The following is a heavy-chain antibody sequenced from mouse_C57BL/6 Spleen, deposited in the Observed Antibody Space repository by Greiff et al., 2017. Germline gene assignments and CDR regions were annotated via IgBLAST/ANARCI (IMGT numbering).Heavy chain of an antibody. D-gene: IGHD1-1*01. CDR3: ARSPRYYYGSSYYFDY. J-gene: IGHJ2*01. CDR1: GYAFSSYW. V-gene: IGHV1-80*01. Sequence: QVQLKESGAELVKPGASVKISCKASGYAFSSYWMNWVKQRPGKGLEWIGQIYPGDGDTNYNGKFKGKATLTADKSSSTAYMQLSSLTSEDSAVYFCARSPRYYYGSSYYFDYWGQGTTLTVSS. CDR2: IYPGDGDT.